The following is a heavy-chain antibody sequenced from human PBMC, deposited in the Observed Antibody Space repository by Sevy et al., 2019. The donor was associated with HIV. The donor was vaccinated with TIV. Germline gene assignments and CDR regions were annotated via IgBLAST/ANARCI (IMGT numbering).Heavy chain of an antibody. CDR2: INSDGSST. J-gene: IGHJ6*02. CDR1: GFTFSSYW. CDR3: ARAGIAAAGTYYYYYGMDV. D-gene: IGHD6-13*01. V-gene: IGHV3-74*01. Sequence: GGSLRLSCAASGFTFSSYWMHWVRQAPGKGLVWVSRINSDGSSTSYADSVKGRFTISRDNAKNTLYLQMNSLRAEDTAVYYCARAGIAAAGTYYYYYGMDVWGLGTTVTVSS.